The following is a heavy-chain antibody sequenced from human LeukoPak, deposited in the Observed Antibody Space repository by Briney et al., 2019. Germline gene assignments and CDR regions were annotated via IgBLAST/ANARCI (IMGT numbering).Heavy chain of an antibody. J-gene: IGHJ4*02. CDR3: AKGSYSSSWYGYFDY. Sequence: GGSLRLSCVASGFTFSSYWMSWVRQAPGKGLEWVANINQDGSDKYYVDSVKGRFTISRDNAKNSLYLQMSSLRAEDTAEYYCAKGSYSSSWYGYFDYWGQGTLVTVSS. CDR2: INQDGSDK. D-gene: IGHD6-13*01. CDR1: GFTFSSYW. V-gene: IGHV3-7*05.